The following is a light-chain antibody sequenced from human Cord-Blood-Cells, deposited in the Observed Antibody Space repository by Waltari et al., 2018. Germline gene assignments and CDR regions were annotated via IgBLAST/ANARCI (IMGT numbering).Light chain of an antibody. J-gene: IGKJ4*01. CDR1: QSVSSN. CDR3: QQYNNWLT. Sequence: EIVMTQSPATLSVSRGEGATLSCRASQSVSSNLAWYQQKPGQAPRLLIYGASTRATGIPARFSGSGSGTEFTLTISSLQSEDFAVYYCQQYNNWLTFGGGTKVEIK. CDR2: GAS. V-gene: IGKV3-15*01.